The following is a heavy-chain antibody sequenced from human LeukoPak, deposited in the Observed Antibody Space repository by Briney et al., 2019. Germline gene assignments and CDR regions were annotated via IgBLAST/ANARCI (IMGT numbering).Heavy chain of an antibody. CDR3: ARRIAARHFDY. D-gene: IGHD6-6*01. V-gene: IGHV4-38-2*01. Sequence: SETLSLTCAVSGYSISSGYYWGWIRQPPGKGLEWIGSIYHSGSTYYNPSLKSRVTISVDTSKNQFSLKLSSVTAADTAEYYCARRIAARHFDYWGQGTLVTVSS. J-gene: IGHJ4*02. CDR2: IYHSGST. CDR1: GYSISSGYY.